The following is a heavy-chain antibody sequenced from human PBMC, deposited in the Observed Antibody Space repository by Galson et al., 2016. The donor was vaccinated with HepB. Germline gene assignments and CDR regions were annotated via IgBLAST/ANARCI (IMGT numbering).Heavy chain of an antibody. D-gene: IGHD4-17*01. CDR3: AKDSTILMMTTMTTSGY. CDR1: GITFSNYG. V-gene: IGHV3-30*18. Sequence: SLRLSCAASGITFSNYGMHWVRQAPGKGLEWVAVISYDGSKKYYTDSVAGRFTISRDNYKNTLYLQMNSLRAEDTAVYYCAKDSTILMMTTMTTSGYWGQGTLVTVSS. J-gene: IGHJ4*02. CDR2: ISYDGSKK.